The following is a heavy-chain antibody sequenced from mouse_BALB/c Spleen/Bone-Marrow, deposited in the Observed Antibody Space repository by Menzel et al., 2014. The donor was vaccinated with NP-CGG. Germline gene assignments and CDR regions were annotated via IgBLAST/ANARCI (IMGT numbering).Heavy chain of an antibody. J-gene: IGHJ4*01. D-gene: IGHD3-3*01. V-gene: IGHV5-17*02. CDR1: GITFRNFG. Sequence: EVQVVESGGGLVQPGGSRKLSCAASGITFRNFGMHWVRQAPGKGLEWVAYISSGSSTIYYADTLKGRFTISRDNPKNTLFLQMTSLRSEDTAMYYCARIGRARGYAMDYWGQGTSVTVSS. CDR3: ARIGRARGYAMDY. CDR2: ISSGSSTI.